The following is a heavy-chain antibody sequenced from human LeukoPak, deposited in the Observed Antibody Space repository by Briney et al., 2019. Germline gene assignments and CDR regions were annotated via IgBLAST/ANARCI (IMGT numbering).Heavy chain of an antibody. J-gene: IGHJ4*02. V-gene: IGHV4-38-2*02. D-gene: IGHD3-22*01. Sequence: SETLSLTCTVSGYSISSGYYWGWIRQPPGKGLEWIGSIYHSGSTYYNPSLKSRVTISVETSKNQFSLKLSSVTAADTAMYYCARGGGTDYYDSSGDFDYWGQGTLVTVSS. CDR2: IYHSGST. CDR3: ARGGGTDYYDSSGDFDY. CDR1: GYSISSGYY.